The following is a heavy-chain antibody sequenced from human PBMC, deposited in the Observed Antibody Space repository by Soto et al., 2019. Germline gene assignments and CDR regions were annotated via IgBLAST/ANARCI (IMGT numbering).Heavy chain of an antibody. Sequence: GASVKVSCKTSGYTFNTYGINWVRQAPGQGLELMGWISAYDGETTYAEKFQGRVTLTTDTSTSTAYMELRSLRSDDTAIYYCARDPHEFWTSYWFDPWGQGTPVTVS. CDR2: ISAYDGET. CDR3: ARDPHEFWTSYWFDP. CDR1: GYTFNTYG. D-gene: IGHD3-3*01. V-gene: IGHV1-18*01. J-gene: IGHJ5*02.